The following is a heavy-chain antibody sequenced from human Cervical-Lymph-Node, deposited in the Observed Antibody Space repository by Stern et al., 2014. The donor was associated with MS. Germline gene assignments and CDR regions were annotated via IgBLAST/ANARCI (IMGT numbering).Heavy chain of an antibody. CDR1: GDSISSSNW. Sequence: QLQLXXXGPGLVKPSGTLSLTCAVSGDSISSSNWWSWVRQSPGKGLEWVGDIYHAGTTNYNSTLKSRLTISADNSKNQFSLKLTSVTAADTAVXYCVRALGSSSFXXXFDPWGXGTLVIVS. CDR2: IYHAGTT. J-gene: IGHJ5*02. CDR3: VRALGSSSFXXXFDP. V-gene: IGHV4-4*02. D-gene: IGHD6-13*01.